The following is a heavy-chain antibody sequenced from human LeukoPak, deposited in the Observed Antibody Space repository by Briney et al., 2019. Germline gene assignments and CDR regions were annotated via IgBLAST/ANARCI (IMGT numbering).Heavy chain of an antibody. D-gene: IGHD2-15*01. CDR1: GFTFSSYW. J-gene: IGHJ4*02. V-gene: IGHV3-7*03. Sequence: PGGSLRLSCAASGFTFSSYWMSWVRQAPGKGLEWVANIKQDGSEKYYVDSVKGRFTISRDNAKNSLYLQMNSLRAEDTAVYYCARGLDIVVVVAAMTAIDYWGQGTLVTVSS. CDR3: ARGLDIVVVVAAMTAIDY. CDR2: IKQDGSEK.